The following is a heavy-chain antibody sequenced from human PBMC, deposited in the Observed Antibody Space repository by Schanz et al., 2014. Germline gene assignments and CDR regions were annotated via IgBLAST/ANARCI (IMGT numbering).Heavy chain of an antibody. CDR1: GFTVNNYA. CDR2: ITRQGTT. J-gene: IGHJ4*02. D-gene: IGHD1-26*01. V-gene: IGHV3-23*01. CDR3: ARDSGSHYLVDY. Sequence: EVQLLESGGGLVQPGGSLRLSCTVSGFTVNNYAMNWVRQAPGRGLEWVSGITRQGTTYYADFVKGRFSISRDNAKNSLYLQMNSLRAEDTAVYYCARDSGSHYLVDYWGQGTLVTVSS.